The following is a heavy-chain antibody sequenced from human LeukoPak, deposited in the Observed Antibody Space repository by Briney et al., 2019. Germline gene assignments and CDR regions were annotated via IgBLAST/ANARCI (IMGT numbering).Heavy chain of an antibody. CDR1: GFIFSNYA. J-gene: IGHJ1*01. Sequence: GGSLRHSCAASGFIFSNYAMSWVRQAPGKGLEWVSGISGSAGSTYYADSVKGRFTISRDNSKNTMYLQMNSLRAEDTAVYYCAKDWASTTAITSAEYFQHWGQGTLVTVSS. CDR3: AKDWASTTAITSAEYFQH. CDR2: ISGSAGST. D-gene: IGHD4-23*01. V-gene: IGHV3-23*01.